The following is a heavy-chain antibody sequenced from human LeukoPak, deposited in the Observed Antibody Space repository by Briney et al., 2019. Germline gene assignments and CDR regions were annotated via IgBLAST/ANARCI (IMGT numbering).Heavy chain of an antibody. Sequence: GGSLRLSCAASGFTFGSYEMNWVRQAPGKGLEWVSYISSSGSTIYYADSVKGRFTISRDNAKNSLYLQMNSLRAEDTAVYYCARGVTQWAYWGQGTLVTVSS. CDR3: ARGVTQWAY. CDR1: GFTFGSYE. J-gene: IGHJ4*02. CDR2: ISSSGSTI. V-gene: IGHV3-48*03. D-gene: IGHD2-21*02.